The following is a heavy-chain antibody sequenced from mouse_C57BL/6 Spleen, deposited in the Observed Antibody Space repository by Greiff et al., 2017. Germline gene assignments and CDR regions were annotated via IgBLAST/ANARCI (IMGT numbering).Heavy chain of an antibody. J-gene: IGHJ3*02. V-gene: IGHV1-69*01. CDR3: ASAGDWAWFVQ. CDR1: GYTFTSYW. CDR2: IDPSDSYT. Sequence: VQLQQPGAELVMPGASVKLSCKASGYTFTSYWMHWVKQRPGQGLEWIGEIDPSDSYTNYNQKFKGKSTLTVDKSSSTAYMQLSSLTSEVSAVYYCASAGDWAWFVQWPQGTGHSVCA.